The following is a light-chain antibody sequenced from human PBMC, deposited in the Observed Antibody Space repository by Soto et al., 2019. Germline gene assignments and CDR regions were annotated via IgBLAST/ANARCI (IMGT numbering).Light chain of an antibody. V-gene: IGKV1-5*03. CDR1: QTISSW. CDR2: KAS. Sequence: DIQRTQSPSTLSGSVGDRVTITCRASQTISSWLAWYQQKPGKAPKLLIYKASTLKSGVPSRFSGSGSGTEFTLTISSLQPDDFATYYCQHYNSYSEAFGQGTTVDIK. J-gene: IGKJ1*01. CDR3: QHYNSYSEA.